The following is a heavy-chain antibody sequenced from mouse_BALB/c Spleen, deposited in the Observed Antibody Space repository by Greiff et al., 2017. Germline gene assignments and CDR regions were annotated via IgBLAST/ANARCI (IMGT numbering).Heavy chain of an antibody. Sequence: QVQLQQPGAELVKPGAPVKLSCKASGYTFTSYWMNWVKQRPGRGLEWIGRIDPSDSETHYNQKFKDKATLTVDKSSSTAYIQLSSLTSEDSAVYYCARGDGYHTFDYWGQGTTLTVSS. J-gene: IGHJ2*01. V-gene: IGHV1-69*02. CDR3: ARGDGYHTFDY. D-gene: IGHD2-3*01. CDR1: GYTFTSYW. CDR2: IDPSDSET.